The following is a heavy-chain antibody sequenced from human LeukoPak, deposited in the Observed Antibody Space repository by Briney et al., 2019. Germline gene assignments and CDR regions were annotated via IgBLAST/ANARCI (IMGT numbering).Heavy chain of an antibody. CDR2: IYSGGST. CDR3: AKHYYDSSGYYRAGFFDY. Sequence: GGSLRLSCAASGLTVSSNYMSWVRQAPGKGLEWVSVIYSGGSTYYADSVKGRFTISRDNSKNTLYLQMNSLRAEDTAVYYCAKHYYDSSGYYRAGFFDYWGQGTLVTVSS. J-gene: IGHJ4*02. CDR1: GLTVSSNY. V-gene: IGHV3-53*01. D-gene: IGHD3-22*01.